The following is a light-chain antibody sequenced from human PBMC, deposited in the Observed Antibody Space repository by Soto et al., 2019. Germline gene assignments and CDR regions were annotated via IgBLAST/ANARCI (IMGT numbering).Light chain of an antibody. CDR1: QSVSRSY. J-gene: IGKJ1*01. V-gene: IGKV3-20*01. Sequence: IVLTQSPGTLSLSPGDRDALSCRASQSVSRSYLGWYQQKPGQAPRLLMYGASIRAAGVPDRFSGSGSGTEFTLTISRLEPEDFTVYYCHHYETFGQGTKVDIK. CDR2: GAS. CDR3: HHYET.